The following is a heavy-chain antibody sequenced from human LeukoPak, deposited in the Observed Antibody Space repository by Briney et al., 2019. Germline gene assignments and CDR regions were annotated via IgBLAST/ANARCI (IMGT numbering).Heavy chain of an antibody. CDR3: ARDDDTNSHYSLFEY. V-gene: IGHV3-33*01. CDR1: GFTLSSHG. J-gene: IGHJ4*02. D-gene: IGHD3-22*01. Sequence: PGGSLRLSCAASGFTLSSHGMHWVRQAPGKGLEWVAVLWYHGRNEYYADSVKGRFSISRDTSRSTVYLQMNSLRAEDTAVYYCARDDDTNSHYSLFEYWGQGTRVTVSS. CDR2: LWYHGRNE.